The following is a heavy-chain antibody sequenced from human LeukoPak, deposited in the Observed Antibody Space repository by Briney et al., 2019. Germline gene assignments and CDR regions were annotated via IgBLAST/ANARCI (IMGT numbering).Heavy chain of an antibody. D-gene: IGHD3-10*01. V-gene: IGHV1-18*01. J-gene: IGHJ6*02. CDR3: ARSEKWVRGVSFERVAPNYYYYYGMDV. CDR2: IRAYNGNT. Sequence: GASVKVSCKASGYTFTSYGISWVRQAPGQGLEWMGWIRAYNGNTNYAQKLQGRVTMTTDTSTSTAYMELRSLRSDDTAVYYCARSEKWVRGVSFERVAPNYYYYYGMDVWGQGTTVTVSS. CDR1: GYTFTSYG.